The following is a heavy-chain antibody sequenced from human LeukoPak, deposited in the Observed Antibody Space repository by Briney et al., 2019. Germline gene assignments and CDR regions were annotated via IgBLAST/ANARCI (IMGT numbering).Heavy chain of an antibody. Sequence: SETLSLTCTVSGGSISSSSYYWGWIRQPPGKGLEWIGSIYYSGSTYYNPSLKSRVTISVDTSKNQFSLKLSSVTAADTAVYYCASFPCSGGSCYPAGNYWGQGTLVTVSS. CDR1: GGSISSSSYY. J-gene: IGHJ4*02. CDR2: IYYSGST. V-gene: IGHV4-39*07. CDR3: ASFPCSGGSCYPAGNY. D-gene: IGHD2-15*01.